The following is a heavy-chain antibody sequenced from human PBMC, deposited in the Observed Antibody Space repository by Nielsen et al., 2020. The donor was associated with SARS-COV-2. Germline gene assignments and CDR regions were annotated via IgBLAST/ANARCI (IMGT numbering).Heavy chain of an antibody. CDR1: GFTVSRNY. CDR3: ARGVELPHQPPAMDV. V-gene: IGHV3-53*05. CDR2: IHEDGSS. D-gene: IGHD2-15*01. J-gene: IGHJ6*02. Sequence: GGSLRLSCAASGFTVSRNYMSWVRQAPGKGLAWVSVIHEDGSSYYADSVEGRFTISRDNSKNTLYLQMNSLRTDDTAVYYCARGVELPHQPPAMDVWGQGTTVTVSS.